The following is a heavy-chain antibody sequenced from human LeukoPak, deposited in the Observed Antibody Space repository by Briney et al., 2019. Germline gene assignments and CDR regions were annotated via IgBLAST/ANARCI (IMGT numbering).Heavy chain of an antibody. Sequence: GGSLRPSCAACGISFRSYDTHWVRQVTGNGLEWVSGLGTAGDTYYPGSVKGQFTISRENAKNSLYLQMNSPRAGDTAVYYCARGLTYVLRYFDWLWHGDYWGQGTLVTVSS. V-gene: IGHV3-13*03. D-gene: IGHD3-9*01. CDR1: GISFRSYD. CDR3: ARGLTYVLRYFDWLWHGDY. CDR2: LGTAGDT. J-gene: IGHJ4*02.